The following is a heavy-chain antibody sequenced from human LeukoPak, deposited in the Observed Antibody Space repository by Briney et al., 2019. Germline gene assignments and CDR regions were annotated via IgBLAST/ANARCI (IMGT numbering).Heavy chain of an antibody. CDR1: GFTFSSYE. CDR2: ISSSGSTI. D-gene: IGHD6-13*01. CDR3: ARQRGEYSSSWYNYYYYYGMDV. J-gene: IGHJ6*02. V-gene: IGHV3-48*03. Sequence: PGGSLRLSCAASGFTFSSYEMNWVRQAPGKGLEWVSYISSSGSTIYYADSVKGRFTISRDNAKNSLYLQMSSLRAEDTAVYYCARQRGEYSSSWYNYYYYYGMDVWGQGTTVTVSS.